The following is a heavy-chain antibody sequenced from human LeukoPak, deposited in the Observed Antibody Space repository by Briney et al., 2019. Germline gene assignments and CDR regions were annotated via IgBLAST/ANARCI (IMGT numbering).Heavy chain of an antibody. V-gene: IGHV4-38-2*02. CDR2: IYHSGST. Sequence: PSETLSLTCTVSGYSISSGYYWGWIRQPPGKGLEWIGSIYHSGSTYYNPSLKSRVTISVDTSKNQFSLKLSSVTAADTAVYYFARDGFGGVIVYLDYWGQGTLVTVSS. CDR1: GYSISSGYY. D-gene: IGHD3-16*02. CDR3: ARDGFGGVIVYLDY. J-gene: IGHJ4*02.